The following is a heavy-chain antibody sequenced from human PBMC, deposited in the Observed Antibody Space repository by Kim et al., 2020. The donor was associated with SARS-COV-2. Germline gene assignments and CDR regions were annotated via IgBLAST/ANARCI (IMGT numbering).Heavy chain of an antibody. D-gene: IGHD3-3*01. CDR2: INPSGGST. Sequence: ASVKVSCKASGYTFTSYYMHWVRQAPGQGLEWMGIINPSGGSTSYAQKFQGRVTMTRDTPTSTVYMELSSLRSEDTAVYYCARDRVYDFWSGYYSGVPTFDYWGQGTLVTVSS. CDR1: GYTFTSYY. J-gene: IGHJ4*02. V-gene: IGHV1-46*01. CDR3: ARDRVYDFWSGYYSGVPTFDY.